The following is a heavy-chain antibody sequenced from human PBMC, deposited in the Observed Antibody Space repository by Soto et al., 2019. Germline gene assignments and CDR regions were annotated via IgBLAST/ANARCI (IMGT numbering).Heavy chain of an antibody. V-gene: IGHV1-18*04. CDR1: GYTFTSYG. J-gene: IGHJ4*02. D-gene: IGHD3-10*01. CDR3: TREAGWQRMVPYD. CDR2: ISAFNGDT. Sequence: QERLVQSGAEVRKPGASVNVSCKAFGYTFTSYGFSWVRQVPGQGLEWLGWISAFNGDTHYAQTMKGRLTVTTDTSTTTVHMELRSLTPADTAVYYCTREAGWQRMVPYDWGQGTLVTVS.